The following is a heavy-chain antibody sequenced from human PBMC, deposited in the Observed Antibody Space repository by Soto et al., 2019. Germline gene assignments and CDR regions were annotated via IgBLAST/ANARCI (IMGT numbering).Heavy chain of an antibody. CDR3: VCYLGGDYYHDLHS. D-gene: IGHD4-17*01. V-gene: IGHV1-69*13. CDR1: AGTFSSYA. CDR2: IIPIFCTA. J-gene: IGHJ6*02. Sequence: PSVKLACKASAGTFSSYAISCVRQAPVQELDWMVGIIPIFCTANYAQNCQGRVTITADDSTSTAYMELRSLRSEDTAVYYCVCYLGGDYYHDLHSRGPGPAVTGSS.